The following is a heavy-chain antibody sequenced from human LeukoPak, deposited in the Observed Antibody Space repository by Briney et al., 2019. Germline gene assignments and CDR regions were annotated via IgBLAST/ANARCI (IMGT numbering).Heavy chain of an antibody. D-gene: IGHD3-10*01. Sequence: PGGSLRLSCAASGFTFSSYWMHWVRQAPGKGLEWVAFIRYDGSNKYYADSVKGRFTISRDNSKNTLYLQMNSLRAEDTAVYYCAKDFSRWDMVRGAPTYYYYYMDVWGKGTTVTISS. CDR3: AKDFSRWDMVRGAPTYYYYYMDV. J-gene: IGHJ6*03. CDR2: IRYDGSNK. V-gene: IGHV3-30*02. CDR1: GFTFSSYW.